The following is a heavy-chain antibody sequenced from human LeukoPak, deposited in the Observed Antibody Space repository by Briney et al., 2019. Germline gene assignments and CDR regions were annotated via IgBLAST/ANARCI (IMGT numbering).Heavy chain of an antibody. V-gene: IGHV3-72*01. Sequence: GGSLRLSCAASGFTFSDHYMDWVRQAPGKGLEWVGRTRNKANSYTTEYAASVKGRFTISRDDSKNSLYLQMNSLKTEDTAVYYCARAHYDFWSGYSGLDNWGQGTLVTVSS. D-gene: IGHD3-3*01. CDR2: TRNKANSYTT. J-gene: IGHJ4*02. CDR3: ARAHYDFWSGYSGLDN. CDR1: GFTFSDHY.